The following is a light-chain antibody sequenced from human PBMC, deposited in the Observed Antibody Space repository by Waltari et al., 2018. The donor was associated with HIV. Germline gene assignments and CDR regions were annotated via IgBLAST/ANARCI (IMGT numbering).Light chain of an antibody. J-gene: IGKJ2*02. CDR1: QSVNSAY. V-gene: IGKV3-20*01. CDR2: DTS. CDR3: QQYGNSPPCT. Sequence: EIVLAQSPDTLSLSPGERAILSCRASQSVNSAYLAWYQQRPGQAPRLLIFDTSRRASGIPDRFSSSGSGTDFTLTISSLEPEDFAVYYCQQYGNSPPCTFGQGTKLEIK.